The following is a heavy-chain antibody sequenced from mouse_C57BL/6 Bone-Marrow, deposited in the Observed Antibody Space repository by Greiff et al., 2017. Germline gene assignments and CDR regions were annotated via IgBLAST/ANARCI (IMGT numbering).Heavy chain of an antibody. CDR1: GFNIKDDY. D-gene: IGHD1-1*01. CDR2: IDPENGDT. Sequence: EVQLQQSGAELVRPGASVKLSCTASGFNIKDDYMHWVKQRPEQGLEWIGWIDPENGDTEYASKFQGKATITADTSSNTAYLQLSSLTSEDTAVYYCTDYYGSSGAYGGQGNTLTVSS. V-gene: IGHV14-4*01. J-gene: IGHJ2*01. CDR3: TDYYGSSGAY.